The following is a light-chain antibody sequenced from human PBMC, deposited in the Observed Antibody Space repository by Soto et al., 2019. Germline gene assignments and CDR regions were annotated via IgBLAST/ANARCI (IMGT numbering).Light chain of an antibody. J-gene: IGKJ5*01. CDR2: DAS. CDR1: QSISSY. V-gene: IGKV1-33*01. Sequence: DIQMTQSPSTLSASVGDRVTITCRASQSISSYLNWYQQKPGKAPNLLIYDASNLEIGVPSRFSGSGSGTHFTFTISSLQTEDIGTYYCQQYDILPITFGRGTRLEIK. CDR3: QQYDILPIT.